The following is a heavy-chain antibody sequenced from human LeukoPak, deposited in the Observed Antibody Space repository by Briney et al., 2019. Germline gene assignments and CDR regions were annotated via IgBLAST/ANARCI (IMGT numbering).Heavy chain of an antibody. Sequence: ASVKVSCKASGYTFTGYYMHWVRQAPGQGLEWMGWINPNSGGTNYAQKFQGRVTMTRDTSISTAYMELSRLRSDDTAVYYCAREGRDYYDSSSYGWFDPWGQGTLVTVSS. CDR2: INPNSGGT. D-gene: IGHD3-22*01. J-gene: IGHJ5*02. V-gene: IGHV1-2*02. CDR3: AREGRDYYDSSSYGWFDP. CDR1: GYTFTGYY.